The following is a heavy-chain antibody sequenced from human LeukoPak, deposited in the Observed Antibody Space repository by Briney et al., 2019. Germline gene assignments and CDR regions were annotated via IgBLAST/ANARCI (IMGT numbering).Heavy chain of an antibody. D-gene: IGHD2-8*01. Sequence: ASVKVSCKASGYTFTGYYMHWVRQAPGQGLEWMGWINPNSGGTNYAQKFQGRVTMTRDTSISTAYMELSRLRSDDTAVYYCARSRIVLMVYAYSSNDYWGQGTLVTVSS. CDR1: GYTFTGYY. CDR2: INPNSGGT. J-gene: IGHJ4*02. V-gene: IGHV1-2*02. CDR3: ARSRIVLMVYAYSSNDY.